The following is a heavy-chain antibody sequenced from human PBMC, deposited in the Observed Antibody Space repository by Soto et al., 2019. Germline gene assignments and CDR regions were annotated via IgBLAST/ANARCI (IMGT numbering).Heavy chain of an antibody. D-gene: IGHD3-10*01. V-gene: IGHV1-18*01. CDR3: ARSGSYYPARNWFGP. J-gene: IGHJ5*02. CDR1: GYTFTSYG. CDR2: ISGFNDDT. Sequence: QVQLVQSGAEMKNPGASVKVSCKASGYTFTSYGISWVRQAPGQGLEWMGWISGFNDDTNHAQKLQGRVTMTKDTSTSTAYMELRSLKFDDTAVYYCARSGSYYPARNWFGPWGQGTRVTVSS.